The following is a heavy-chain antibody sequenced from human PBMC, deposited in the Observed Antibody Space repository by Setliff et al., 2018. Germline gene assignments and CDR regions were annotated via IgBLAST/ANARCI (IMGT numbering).Heavy chain of an antibody. V-gene: IGHV4-31*03. Sequence: SETLSLTCTVSGGSISSGGYYWTWIRQHPGKGLEWIGHIYYSGTTYYNPSLKSRVSMSVDTSKNHFSLKLTSVTATDTAVYYCARDRFDSAIDYWGHGTLVTVSS. CDR2: IYYSGTT. CDR3: ARDRFDSAIDY. D-gene: IGHD3-16*01. CDR1: GGSISSGGYY. J-gene: IGHJ4*01.